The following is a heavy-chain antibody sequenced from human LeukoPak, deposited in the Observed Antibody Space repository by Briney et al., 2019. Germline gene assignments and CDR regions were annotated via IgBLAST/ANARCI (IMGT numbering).Heavy chain of an antibody. CDR2: ITSSSSYI. V-gene: IGHV3-21*06. D-gene: IGHD1-26*01. Sequence: GGSLRLSCAASGFTFSSYNMNWVRQAPGKGPEWVSSITSSSSYIYYADSVKGRSTISRDNAKNSLYLQMDSLRVEDTAVYYCARDPYSGSYGPYYYYMDVWGKGTTVTISS. CDR3: ARDPYSGSYGPYYYYMDV. J-gene: IGHJ6*03. CDR1: GFTFSSYN.